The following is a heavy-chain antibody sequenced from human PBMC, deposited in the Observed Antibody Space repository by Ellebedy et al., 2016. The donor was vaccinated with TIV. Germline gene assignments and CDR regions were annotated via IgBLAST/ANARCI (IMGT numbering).Heavy chain of an antibody. CDR1: GFTFSSYD. CDR3: GKGGSPADPLWGY. V-gene: IGHV3-13*01. J-gene: IGHJ4*02. D-gene: IGHD2-2*01. CDR2: IGIAGDT. Sequence: GESLKISCTASGFTFSSYDMHWVRQATGKGLEWVSLIGIAGDTYYPGSVKGRFTISRDNAKSSLYLQMNSLRDEDTAVYYCGKGGSPADPLWGYWGQGTLVTVSS.